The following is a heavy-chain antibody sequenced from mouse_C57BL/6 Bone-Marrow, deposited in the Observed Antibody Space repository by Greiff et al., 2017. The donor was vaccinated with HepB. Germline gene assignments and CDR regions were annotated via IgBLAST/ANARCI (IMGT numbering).Heavy chain of an antibody. CDR1: GFTFSSYA. J-gene: IGHJ2*01. CDR2: ISDGGSYT. CDR3: ARDRPYSYGSTFDY. D-gene: IGHD1-1*01. V-gene: IGHV5-4*01. Sequence: EVQLVESGGGLVKPGGSLKLSCAASGFTFSSYAMSWVRQTPEKRLGWVATISDGGSYTYYPDNVKGRFTISRDNAKNNLYLQMSHLRSKDTAMYFCARDRPYSYGSTFDYWGKGTTLTVSS.